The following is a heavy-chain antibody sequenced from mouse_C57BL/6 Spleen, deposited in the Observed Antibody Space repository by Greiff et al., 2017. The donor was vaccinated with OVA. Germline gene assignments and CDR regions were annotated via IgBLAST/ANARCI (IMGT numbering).Heavy chain of an antibody. D-gene: IGHD1-1*01. CDR2: ISYDGSN. V-gene: IGHV3-6*01. Sequence: DVQLQESGPGLVKPSQSLSLTCSVTGYSITSGYYWNWIRQFPGNKLEWMGYISYDGSNNYNPSLKNRISITRDTSKNQFFLKLNSVTTEDTATYYCAREGYGSSYVAWFAYWGQGTLVTVSA. J-gene: IGHJ3*01. CDR3: AREGYGSSYVAWFAY. CDR1: GYSITSGYY.